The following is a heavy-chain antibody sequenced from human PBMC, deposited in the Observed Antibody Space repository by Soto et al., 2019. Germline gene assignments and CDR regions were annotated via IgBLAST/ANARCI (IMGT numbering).Heavy chain of an antibody. CDR2: VNHSGTT. V-gene: IGHV4-34*01. CDR1: GGSFSGYY. D-gene: IGHD2-2*01. J-gene: IGHJ4*02. Sequence: KSSETLSLTCAVYGGSFSGYYWTWIRQSPDKGLEWIGEVNHSGTTYYNPSLKTRVTISVHTPKNQFSLKMSSVTAADTAAYYCARGIGYCSSINCYSSRRLRFDSWGQGTLVTVSS. CDR3: ARGIGYCSSINCYSSRRLRFDS.